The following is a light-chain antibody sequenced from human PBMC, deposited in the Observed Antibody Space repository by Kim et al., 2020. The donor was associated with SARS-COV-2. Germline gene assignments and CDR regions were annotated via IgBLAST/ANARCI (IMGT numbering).Light chain of an antibody. J-gene: IGLJ1*01. CDR3: GADHGSGSNFVYV. CDR2: VGTGGIVG. V-gene: IGLV9-49*01. Sequence: CTLSSGYSNYRVDWYQQRPGKGPRFVMRVGTGGIVGSKGDGIPDRFSVLGSGLNRYLTIKNIQEEDESDYHCGADHGSGSNFVYVFGTGTKVTVL. CDR1: SGYSNYR.